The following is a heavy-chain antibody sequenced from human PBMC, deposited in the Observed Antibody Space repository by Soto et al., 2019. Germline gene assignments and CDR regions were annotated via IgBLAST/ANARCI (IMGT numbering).Heavy chain of an antibody. CDR2: IFYSGGT. CDR3: ARGLSGYSNWFDP. V-gene: IGHV4-31*03. Sequence: TLSLTCTVSGGSISSRGYYWSWIRQHPGKGLEWIGYIFYSGGTYYNPSLKSRVTISVDSSKNQFSLNLNSVTAADTAVYFCARGLSGYSNWFDPWGQGTLVTVSS. J-gene: IGHJ5*02. D-gene: IGHD3-22*01. CDR1: GGSISSRGYY.